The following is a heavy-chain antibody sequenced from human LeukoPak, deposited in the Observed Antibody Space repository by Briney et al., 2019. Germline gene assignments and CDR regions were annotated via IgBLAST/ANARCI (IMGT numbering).Heavy chain of an antibody. CDR3: AKSAGTYGSGCYSDH. Sequence: PGGSLRLSCAASGFTFSNYGMHWVRQAPGKGLEWVAVISHDGSGKYYIDSVKGRFTISRDSSKSTMYLQMNSLRAEDTAVYYCAKSAGTYGSGCYSDHWGQGTLVTVSS. CDR1: GFTFSNYG. J-gene: IGHJ4*02. CDR2: ISHDGSGK. V-gene: IGHV3-30*18. D-gene: IGHD2-21*02.